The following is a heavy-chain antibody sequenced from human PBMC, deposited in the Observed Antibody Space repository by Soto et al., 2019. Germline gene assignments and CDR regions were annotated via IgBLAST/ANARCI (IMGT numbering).Heavy chain of an antibody. Sequence: QVQLVQSGAEVKKPGASVKVSCKASGYTFTSYGISWVRQAPGQGLEWMGWISAYNGNTNYAQKLQGRVTMTTDTSTSTAYMELRSLISDDTAVHYYPRGIIPQWPPKNRFDPWGQGTLVTVSS. CDR1: GYTFTSYG. CDR2: ISAYNGNT. D-gene: IGHD6-19*01. V-gene: IGHV1-18*01. J-gene: IGHJ5*02. CDR3: PRGIIPQWPPKNRFDP.